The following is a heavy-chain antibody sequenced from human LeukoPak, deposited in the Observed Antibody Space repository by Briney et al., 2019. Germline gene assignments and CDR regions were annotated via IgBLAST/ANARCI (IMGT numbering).Heavy chain of an antibody. D-gene: IGHD3-22*01. J-gene: IGHJ6*02. CDR2: ISSSSSYI. V-gene: IGHV3-21*01. CDR1: GFTFSSYS. Sequence: GGSLRLSCAASGFTFSSYSMTWVRQAPGKGLERVSSISSSSSYIYYADSVKGRFTISRDNAKNSLYLQMNSLRAEDTAVYYCARKPTYYYDSSGYSPYYYGMDVWGQGTTVTVSS. CDR3: ARKPTYYYDSSGYSPYYYGMDV.